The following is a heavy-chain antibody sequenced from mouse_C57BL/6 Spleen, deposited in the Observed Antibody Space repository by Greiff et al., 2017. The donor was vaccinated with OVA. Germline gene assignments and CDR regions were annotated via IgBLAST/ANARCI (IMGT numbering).Heavy chain of an antibody. CDR1: GFSFNTYA. J-gene: IGHJ2*01. CDR3: VRGYYGSPYYFDY. CDR2: IRSKSNNYAT. V-gene: IGHV10-1*01. D-gene: IGHD1-1*01. Sequence: EVKLMESGGGLVQPKGSLKLSCAASGFSFNTYAMNWVRQAPGKGLEWVARIRSKSNNYATYYADSVKDRFTISRDDSESMLYLQMNNLKTEDTAMYYCVRGYYGSPYYFDYWGQGTTLTVSS.